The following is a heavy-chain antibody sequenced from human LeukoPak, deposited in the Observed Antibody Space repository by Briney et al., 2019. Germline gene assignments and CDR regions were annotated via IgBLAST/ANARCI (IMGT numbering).Heavy chain of an antibody. Sequence: GGSLRLSFAASGFTVSINYMSWVRQAPGKGLEWVSVIYSGGSTYYADSLKGRFTISRDNAQNSLYLQMDSLRAEDTAVYYCARDSGSGDPEAFDIWGQGTMVTVSS. CDR3: ARDSGSGDPEAFDI. D-gene: IGHD1-14*01. J-gene: IGHJ3*02. V-gene: IGHV3-53*01. CDR1: GFTVSINY. CDR2: IYSGGST.